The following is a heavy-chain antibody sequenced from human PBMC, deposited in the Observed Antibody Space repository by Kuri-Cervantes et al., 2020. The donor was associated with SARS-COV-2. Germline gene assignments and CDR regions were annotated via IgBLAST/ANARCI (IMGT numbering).Heavy chain of an antibody. Sequence: GGSLRLSCAASRFTFNKYDLIWVRQAPGKGLEWVSSISTSGGDTNYADSLKGRFTISRDNSKNTLYLQVISLRAEDTALYYCAKDYFSDTSNYFDYWGQGALVTVSS. CDR1: RFTFNKYD. J-gene: IGHJ4*02. CDR2: ISTSGGDT. D-gene: IGHD3-3*01. V-gene: IGHV3-23*01. CDR3: AKDYFSDTSNYFDY.